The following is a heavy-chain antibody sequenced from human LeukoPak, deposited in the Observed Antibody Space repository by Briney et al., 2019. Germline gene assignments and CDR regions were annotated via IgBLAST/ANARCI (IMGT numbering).Heavy chain of an antibody. D-gene: IGHD5-12*01. Sequence: PGGSLRLSCAASGFPFSSRTMFWVRQAPGKGLECVSHISSSSNNIYYADSVKGRFTISRDNAKNSLTLQMNSLRVEDTAVYYCARVGYSGHDYPLDHWGQGTLVTVSS. J-gene: IGHJ4*02. CDR3: ARVGYSGHDYPLDH. V-gene: IGHV3-48*01. CDR2: ISSSSNNI. CDR1: GFPFSSRT.